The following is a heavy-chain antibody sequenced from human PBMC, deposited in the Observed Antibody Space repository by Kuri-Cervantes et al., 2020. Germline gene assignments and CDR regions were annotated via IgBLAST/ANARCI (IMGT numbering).Heavy chain of an antibody. J-gene: IGHJ4*02. CDR3: ARPKKGQQGVLRFDY. Sequence: ASVKVSCKASGYTFTGYYMHWVRQAPGQGLEWMGWINPNSGGTNYAQKFQGRVTMTRDTSISTAYMELSRLRSDDTAVYYCARPKKGQQGVLRFDYWGQGTPVTVSS. CDR2: INPNSGGT. CDR1: GYTFTGYY. V-gene: IGHV1-2*02. D-gene: IGHD6-13*01.